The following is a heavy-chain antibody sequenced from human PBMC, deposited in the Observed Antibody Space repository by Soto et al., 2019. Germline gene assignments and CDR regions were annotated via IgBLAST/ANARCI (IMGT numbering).Heavy chain of an antibody. CDR1: GGSISSSSYF. CDR3: ARWGTPGNFHY. Sequence: SETLSLICTVSGGSISSSSYFWDWIRQPPGKGLEWIGTTYYRGGTYYNPSLKSRVTISVDTSKNQFSLKLSSVTAADTAVYYCARWGTPGNFHYWGQGSPVTVSS. D-gene: IGHD3-10*01. V-gene: IGHV4-39*01. CDR2: TYYRGGT. J-gene: IGHJ4*02.